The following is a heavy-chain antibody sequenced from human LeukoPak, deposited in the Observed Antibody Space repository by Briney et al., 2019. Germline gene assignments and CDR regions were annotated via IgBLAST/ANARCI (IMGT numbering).Heavy chain of an antibody. Sequence: PGTSLRLSCVASGFIFTNYAMSWVRQAPGKGLEWVSAITGSDGSSYYADSVKGRFTISRDNSKNTLYLQVNSLRAEDTAVYYCAKWGDYDILTGYYVPDYWGQGTLVTVSS. CDR2: ITGSDGSS. J-gene: IGHJ4*02. V-gene: IGHV3-23*01. CDR1: GFIFTNYA. CDR3: AKWGDYDILTGYYVPDY. D-gene: IGHD3-9*01.